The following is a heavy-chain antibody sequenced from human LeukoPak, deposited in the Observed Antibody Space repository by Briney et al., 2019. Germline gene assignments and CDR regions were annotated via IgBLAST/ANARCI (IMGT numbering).Heavy chain of an antibody. CDR1: GGSISSYY. J-gene: IGHJ4*02. D-gene: IGHD2-15*01. CDR3: AREGNCSGGSCYLGFFDY. V-gene: IGHV4-59*01. CDR2: IYYSGST. Sequence: SETLSLTCTVSGGSISSYYWSWIRQPPGKGLEWIGYIYYSGSTNYNPSLKSRVTISVDTSKDQFSLKLSSVTAADTAVYYCAREGNCSGGSCYLGFFDYWGQGTLVTVSS.